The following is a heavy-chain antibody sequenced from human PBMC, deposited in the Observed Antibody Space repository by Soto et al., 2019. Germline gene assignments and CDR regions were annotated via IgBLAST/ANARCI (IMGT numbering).Heavy chain of an antibody. D-gene: IGHD4-17*01. CDR2: INHSGST. CDR3: ARRMTTVTNFDY. Sequence: SETLSLTCAVYGGSFSGYYWSWIRQPPGKGLEWIGEINHSGSTNYNPSLKSRVTISVDTSKNQFSLKLSSVTAADTAVYYCARRMTTVTNFDYWGQGTLVTVS. V-gene: IGHV4-34*01. CDR1: GGSFSGYY. J-gene: IGHJ4*02.